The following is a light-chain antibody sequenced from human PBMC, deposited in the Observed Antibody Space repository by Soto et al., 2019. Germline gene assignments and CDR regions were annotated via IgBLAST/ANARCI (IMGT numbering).Light chain of an antibody. CDR3: QQYIASPRT. CDR2: GVS. CDR1: QTVNRNY. Sequence: EIVLTQSPGTLALSLGDEATLSCTASQTVNRNYLAWYLQKPAQPPRLLIYGVSNRAPGVPDRFSGGGSGTEFTLTIARLEPDDFGTYYCQQYIASPRTFGQGTSLEVK. V-gene: IGKV3-20*01. J-gene: IGKJ1*01.